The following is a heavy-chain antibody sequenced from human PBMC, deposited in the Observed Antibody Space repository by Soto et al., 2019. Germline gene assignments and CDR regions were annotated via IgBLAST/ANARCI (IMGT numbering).Heavy chain of an antibody. Sequence: PGGSLRLSCAASGFTFSDYYMSWIRQAPGKGLEWVSYITTTSSYTNYADSVKGRFTISRDNAKNSLYLQMNGLRAEDTAVYYCARDMNSGTYHDYWGQGTLVTVS. V-gene: IGHV3-11*06. CDR1: GFTFSDYY. CDR2: ITTTSSYT. J-gene: IGHJ4*02. CDR3: ARDMNSGTYHDY. D-gene: IGHD1-26*01.